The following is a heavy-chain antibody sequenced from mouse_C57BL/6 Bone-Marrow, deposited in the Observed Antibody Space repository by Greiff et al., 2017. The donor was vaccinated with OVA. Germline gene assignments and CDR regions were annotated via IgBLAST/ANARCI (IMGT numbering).Heavy chain of an antibody. J-gene: IGHJ4*01. CDR1: GYTFTSYW. D-gene: IGHD1-1*01. CDR3: ARLSPPLLRYAMDY. V-gene: IGHV1-50*01. Sequence: QVQLKQPGAELVKPGASVKLSCKASGYTFTSYWMQWVNQRPGQGLEWIGEIDPSDSYTNYNQKFKGKATLTVDTSSRQAYMQLSSLTSEDSAVYYCARLSPPLLRYAMDYWGQGTSVTVSS. CDR2: IDPSDSYT.